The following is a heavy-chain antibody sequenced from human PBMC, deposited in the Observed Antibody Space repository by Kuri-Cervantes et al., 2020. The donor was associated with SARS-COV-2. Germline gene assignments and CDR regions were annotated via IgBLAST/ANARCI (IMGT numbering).Heavy chain of an antibody. V-gene: IGHV4-39*01. CDR2: IYYGGST. J-gene: IGHJ6*04. CDR3: ARHATGYSSSSYLGYYAMDV. D-gene: IGHD6-13*01. CDR1: GGSISSTSSY. Sequence: SETLSLTCTVSGGSISSTSSYWGWIRQPPGKGLECIGTIYYGGSTYHNPPLKSRITISVDTSKNQFSLRLSSVTAADTAVYYCARHATGYSSSSYLGYYAMDVWGKGTTVTVSS.